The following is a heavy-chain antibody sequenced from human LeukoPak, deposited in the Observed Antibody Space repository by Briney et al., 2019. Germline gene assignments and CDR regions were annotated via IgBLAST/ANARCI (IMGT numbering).Heavy chain of an antibody. CDR1: GGSISSYY. Sequence: PSGTLSLTCTVTGGSISSYYWSWIRQPPGKGLEWIGYIYYSGSTNYNPSLKSRVTMSVDTSKNQFSLKLSSVTAADTAVYYCARVGSSSWYFDYWGQGTLVTISS. D-gene: IGHD6-13*01. J-gene: IGHJ4*02. CDR3: ARVGSSSWYFDY. V-gene: IGHV4-59*12. CDR2: IYYSGST.